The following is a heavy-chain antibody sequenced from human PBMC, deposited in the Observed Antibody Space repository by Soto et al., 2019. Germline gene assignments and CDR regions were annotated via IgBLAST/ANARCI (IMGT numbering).Heavy chain of an antibody. Sequence: GGSLRLSCAASGFTFSSYGMHWVRQAPGNGLEWVAVISYDGSNKYYADSVKGRFTISRDNSKNTLYLQMNSLRAEDTAVYYCAKDHYYDSSAFDIWGQGTMVTVSS. D-gene: IGHD3-22*01. V-gene: IGHV3-30*18. CDR2: ISYDGSNK. J-gene: IGHJ3*02. CDR1: GFTFSSYG. CDR3: AKDHYYDSSAFDI.